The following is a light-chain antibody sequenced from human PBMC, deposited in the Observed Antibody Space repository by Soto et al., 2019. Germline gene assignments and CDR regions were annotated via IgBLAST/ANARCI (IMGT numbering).Light chain of an antibody. Sequence: QSVLTQSPSASASPGASVKLTCTMSSGHSSYAIAWHQQQPEKGPRYLMKLDSDGSHTKGDAIPDRFSGSSSGAERYLTISSLHSEDEADYYCQTGGTGIHVVFGGGTKLTVL. CDR2: LDSDGSH. CDR3: QTGGTGIHVV. CDR1: SGHSSYA. V-gene: IGLV4-69*01. J-gene: IGLJ2*01.